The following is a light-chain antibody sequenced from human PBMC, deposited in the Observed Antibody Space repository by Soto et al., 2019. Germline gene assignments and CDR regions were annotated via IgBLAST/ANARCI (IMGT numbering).Light chain of an antibody. Sequence: EVVMTQSPATLSVSRGERATLSCRASQSFSSNLAWYQQKPGQAPRLLIYGASTRATGIPARFSGSGSGTEFTLTISSLQSEDFAVYYCQQYNNWPSWTFGQGTKV. CDR2: GAS. V-gene: IGKV3-15*01. J-gene: IGKJ1*01. CDR1: QSFSSN. CDR3: QQYNNWPSWT.